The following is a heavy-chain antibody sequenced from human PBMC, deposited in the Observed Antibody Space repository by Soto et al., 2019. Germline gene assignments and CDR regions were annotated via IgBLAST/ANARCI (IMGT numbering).Heavy chain of an antibody. CDR1: GGSISSYC. Sequence: SETLSLTCTVSGGSISSYCWRWSRQPPGKGLEWMGDIYYSGSPNYNPSLKSRGTIAVDTSKNQFSLKLSSVTAADTAVYYCARGFREYCRGGSCYYAFDIWGQVTMVTVS. J-gene: IGHJ3*02. CDR3: ARGFREYCRGGSCYYAFDI. CDR2: IYYSGSP. V-gene: IGHV4-59*01. D-gene: IGHD2-15*01.